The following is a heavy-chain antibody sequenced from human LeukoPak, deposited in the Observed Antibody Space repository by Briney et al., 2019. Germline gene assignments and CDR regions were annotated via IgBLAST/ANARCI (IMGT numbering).Heavy chain of an antibody. V-gene: IGHV4-39*02. J-gene: IGHJ6*02. Sequence: SETLSLTCTVSGGSISSTSHYWGWIRQPPGKGPEWIGNIFYSGSTYYNPSLKSRVTMSVDSSKSQFSLNLSSVTAADTAVYYCAIDRFFGSGRDGPHYYYGMDVWGQGTTVTVSS. CDR1: GGSISSTSHY. CDR2: IFYSGST. D-gene: IGHD1-26*01. CDR3: AIDRFFGSGRDGPHYYYGMDV.